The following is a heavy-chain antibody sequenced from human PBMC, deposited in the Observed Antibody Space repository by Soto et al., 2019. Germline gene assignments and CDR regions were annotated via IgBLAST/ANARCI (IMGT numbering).Heavy chain of an antibody. V-gene: IGHV1-3*01. CDR2: INAGNGNT. CDR3: ARQGFDY. J-gene: IGHJ4*02. CDR1: GYTFASYA. Sequence: ASVKVSCKASGYTFASYARHWVRQAPGQRLKWMGWINAGNGNTKYPQKFQGRVTSTRDTSASTAYMELSSLKSEDTAVYYCARQGFDYWGQGTLLTVSS.